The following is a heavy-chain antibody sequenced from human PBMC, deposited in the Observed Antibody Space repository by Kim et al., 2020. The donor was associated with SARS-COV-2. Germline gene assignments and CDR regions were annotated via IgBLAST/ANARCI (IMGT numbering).Heavy chain of an antibody. CDR3: ARDRFYSIDSQGEFDY. J-gene: IGHJ4*02. D-gene: IGHD3-3*01. CDR2: ISYSGST. CDR1: GGSISAGGYF. V-gene: IGHV4-39*07. Sequence: SETLSLTCAVSGGSISAGGYFWAWIRQSPGKGLEWMGSISYSGSTYYNPSLKSRVIISLPTSKSQFSLRLSSVTAADTAMYYCARDRFYSIDSQGEFDYWGQGTLVTVSS.